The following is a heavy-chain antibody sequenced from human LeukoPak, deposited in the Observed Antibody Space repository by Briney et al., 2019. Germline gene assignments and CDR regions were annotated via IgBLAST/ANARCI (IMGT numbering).Heavy chain of an antibody. CDR1: GFTFSSYA. J-gene: IGHJ3*01. CDR2: ISGDGAST. D-gene: IGHD3-10*01. Sequence: PGGSLRLSCAASGFTFSSYAMTWVRQAPGKELEWVSGISGDGASTHYAESVKGQFTISRDNSQNTLFLQMNSLRVEDTAIYYCAKDSYVSGRPLHTFDVWGQGTMVTVSS. V-gene: IGHV3-23*01. CDR3: AKDSYVSGRPLHTFDV.